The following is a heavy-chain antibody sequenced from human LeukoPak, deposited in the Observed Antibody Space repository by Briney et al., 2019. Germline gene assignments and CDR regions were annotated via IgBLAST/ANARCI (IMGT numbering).Heavy chain of an antibody. V-gene: IGHV3-30*04. CDR1: GFTFSSCA. D-gene: IGHD3-10*01. Sequence: GGSLRLSCAASGFTFSSCAMDWVRQAPGKGLEWVAVISYDGSNKYYADSVKGRFTISRDNSKNTLYLQMNSLRAEDTAVYYCARAPKITMVRGVIFNYFDYWGQGTLVTVSS. CDR3: ARAPKITMVRGVIFNYFDY. CDR2: ISYDGSNK. J-gene: IGHJ4*02.